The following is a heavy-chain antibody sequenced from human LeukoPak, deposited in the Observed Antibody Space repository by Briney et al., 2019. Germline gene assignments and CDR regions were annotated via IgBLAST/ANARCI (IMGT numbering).Heavy chain of an antibody. Sequence: PGGSLRLSCAASGFTLSSYAMSWVRQAPGKGLEWVSAISDSGNTYHADSVKGRFTISRDNAKNSLYLQMISLRAEDTAVYYCAELGITMIGGVWGKGTTVTISS. V-gene: IGHV3-23*01. CDR1: GFTLSSYA. J-gene: IGHJ6*04. D-gene: IGHD3-10*02. CDR3: AELGITMIGGV. CDR2: ISDSGNT.